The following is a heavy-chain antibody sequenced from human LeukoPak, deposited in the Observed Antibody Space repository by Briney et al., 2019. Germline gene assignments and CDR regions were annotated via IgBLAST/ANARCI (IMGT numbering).Heavy chain of an antibody. D-gene: IGHD6-13*01. CDR1: EFTFSSYA. CDR3: AKEMYSSSGYWFDY. CDR2: ISGSGGST. Sequence: GGSLRLSRAASEFTFSSYAMSWVRQAPGKGLEWVSAISGSGGSTHYADSVKGRFTISRDNSKNTLYLQMNSLRAEDTAVYYCAKEMYSSSGYWFDYWGQGTLVTVSS. V-gene: IGHV3-23*01. J-gene: IGHJ4*02.